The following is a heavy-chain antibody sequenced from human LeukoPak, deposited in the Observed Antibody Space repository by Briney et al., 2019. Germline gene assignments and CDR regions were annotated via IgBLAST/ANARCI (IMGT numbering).Heavy chain of an antibody. J-gene: IGHJ4*02. CDR1: GYTFTGYY. CDR3: ASGIAAAGFDY. CDR2: ISAYNGNT. V-gene: IGHV1-18*04. Sequence: ASVEVSCKAFGYTFTGYYMHWVRQAPGQGLEWMGWISAYNGNTNYAQKLQGRVTMTTDTSTSTAYMELRSLRSDDTAVYYCASGIAAAGFDYWGQGTLVTVSS. D-gene: IGHD6-13*01.